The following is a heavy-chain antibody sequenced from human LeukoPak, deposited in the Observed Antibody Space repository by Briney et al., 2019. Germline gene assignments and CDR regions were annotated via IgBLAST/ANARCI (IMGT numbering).Heavy chain of an antibody. CDR2: INPNSGGT. Sequence: ASVKVSCKASGHTFTGYYMHWVRQAPGQGLEWMGWINPNSGGTNYAQKFQGRVTMTRDTSISTAYMELSRLRSDDTAVYYCARPNYYGSGSPLYGMDVWGQGTTVTVSS. D-gene: IGHD3-10*01. V-gene: IGHV1-2*02. CDR3: ARPNYYGSGSPLYGMDV. CDR1: GHTFTGYY. J-gene: IGHJ6*02.